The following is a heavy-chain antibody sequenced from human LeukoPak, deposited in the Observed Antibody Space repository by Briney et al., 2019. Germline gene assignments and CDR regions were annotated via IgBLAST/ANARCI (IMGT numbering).Heavy chain of an antibody. CDR3: ARHASSSLDI. V-gene: IGHV3-53*01. J-gene: IGHJ3*02. CDR2: IYSGGST. D-gene: IGHD3-10*01. Sequence: GGSLRPSCAASGFTVSSNYMSWVRQAPGKGLEWVSVIYSGGSTYYADSVKGRFTISRDNSKNTLYLQMNSLRAEDTAVYYCARHASSSLDIWGQGTMVTVSS. CDR1: GFTVSSNY.